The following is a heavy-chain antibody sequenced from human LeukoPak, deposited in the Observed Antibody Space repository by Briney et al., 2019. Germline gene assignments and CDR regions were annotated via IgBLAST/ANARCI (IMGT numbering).Heavy chain of an antibody. J-gene: IGHJ3*01. Sequence: SVKVSCKTSGGTFSSYAISWVRQAPGQGLEWMGRIIPIFSVANYAQKFQGRVTITADKSTSTAYMELSSLRSEDTAVYYCARLVGATSWFDPWGQGTMVTVSS. V-gene: IGHV1-69*04. CDR2: IIPIFSVA. D-gene: IGHD1-26*01. CDR1: GGTFSSYA. CDR3: ARLVGATSWFDP.